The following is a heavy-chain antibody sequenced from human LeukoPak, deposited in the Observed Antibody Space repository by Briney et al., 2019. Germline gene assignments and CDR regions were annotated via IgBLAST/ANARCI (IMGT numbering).Heavy chain of an antibody. CDR3: ARNLPAADY. CDR2: IYSGGST. J-gene: IGHJ4*02. V-gene: IGHV3-53*01. Sequence: RSGGSLRLSCAASGFTVSSNYMSWVRQAPGKGLEWVSVIYSGGSTFYADSVRGRFTISRDNSKNTLYLQMNSLRAEDTAVYYCARNLPAADYWGQGTLVTVSS. D-gene: IGHD2-2*01. CDR1: GFTVSSNY.